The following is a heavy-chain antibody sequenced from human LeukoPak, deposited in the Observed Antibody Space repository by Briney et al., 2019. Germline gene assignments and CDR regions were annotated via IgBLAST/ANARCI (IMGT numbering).Heavy chain of an antibody. CDR3: ARRPLVGGIDY. CDR2: IDDSGTS. CDR1: GGSFSGYH. D-gene: IGHD1-26*01. J-gene: IGHJ4*02. Sequence: SETLSLTCAVYGGSFSGYHWTWIRQTPEKGLEWIGDIDDSGTSNYSPSLKSHVTMSVDTSKNQISLKLTSVIVADTAVYYCARRPLVGGIDYWGQGILVTVSS. V-gene: IGHV4-34*01.